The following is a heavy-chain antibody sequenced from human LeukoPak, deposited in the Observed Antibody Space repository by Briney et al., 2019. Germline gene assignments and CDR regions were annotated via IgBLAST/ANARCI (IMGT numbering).Heavy chain of an antibody. V-gene: IGHV3-33*06. CDR1: GFTFSSYG. J-gene: IGHJ4*02. CDR2: IWYDGSNK. CDR3: AKAVAVLGRNPFDC. D-gene: IGHD2-2*01. Sequence: PGRSLRLSCAASGFTFSSYGMHWVRQAPGKGLEWVAVIWYDGSNKYYADSVKGRFTISRDNSKNTLYLQMNSLRAEDTAVYYCAKAVAVLGRNPFDCWGQGTLVTVSS.